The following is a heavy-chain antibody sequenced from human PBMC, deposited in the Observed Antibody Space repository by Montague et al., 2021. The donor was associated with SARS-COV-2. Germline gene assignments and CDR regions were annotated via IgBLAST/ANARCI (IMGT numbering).Heavy chain of an antibody. CDR3: ARARYYGSGTSLGMDV. J-gene: IGHJ6*02. Sequence: SETLSLTCAVYGGSFSGYCWSWIRQPPGKGLEWIGEINHSGSTNYNPSLKSRVTISVDTSKNQFSLKLSSVTAADTAVYYCARARYYGSGTSLGMDVWGQGTTVTVSS. CDR1: GGSFSGYC. CDR2: INHSGST. V-gene: IGHV4-34*01. D-gene: IGHD3-10*01.